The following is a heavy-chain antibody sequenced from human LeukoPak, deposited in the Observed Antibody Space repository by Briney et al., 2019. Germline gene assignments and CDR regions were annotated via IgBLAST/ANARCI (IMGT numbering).Heavy chain of an antibody. D-gene: IGHD5-18*01. V-gene: IGHV3-64*01. Sequence: GGSLRLSCAASGLTFSSYAMHWVRQAPGKGLEYVSAISSNGGSTYYANSVKGRFTISRDNSKNTLYLQMGSLRAEDMAVYYCARDRAEYSYGYLVFDYWGQGTLVTVSS. CDR1: GLTFSSYA. CDR2: ISSNGGST. CDR3: ARDRAEYSYGYLVFDY. J-gene: IGHJ4*02.